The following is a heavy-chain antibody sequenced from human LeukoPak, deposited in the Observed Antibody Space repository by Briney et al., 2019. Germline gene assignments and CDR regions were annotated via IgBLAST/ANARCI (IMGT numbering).Heavy chain of an antibody. CDR1: GGSISSYY. CDR3: ARVRANYYDSSGYYALDAFDI. V-gene: IGHV4-59*12. J-gene: IGHJ3*02. D-gene: IGHD3-22*01. Sequence: PSETLSLTCTVSGGSISSYYWSWIRQPPGKGLEWIGYIYYSGSTNYNPSLKSRVTISVDTSKNQFSLKLSSVTAADTAVYYCARVRANYYDSSGYYALDAFDIWGQGTMVTVSS. CDR2: IYYSGST.